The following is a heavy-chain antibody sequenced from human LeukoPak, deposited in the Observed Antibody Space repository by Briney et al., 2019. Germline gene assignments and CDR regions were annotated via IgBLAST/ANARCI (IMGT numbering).Heavy chain of an antibody. CDR3: ARDQYDTWSRRGNFDS. J-gene: IGHJ4*02. Sequence: GGSLRLSCAASGFTFRNYGMEWVRQAPGKGLEWVAVIWYDGSNKYYADSVKGRFTISRDNSKNTLYLQMNSLRAEDTAVFYCARDQYDTWSRRGNFDSWGQGTLVIVSS. D-gene: IGHD3/OR15-3a*01. CDR1: GFTFRNYG. V-gene: IGHV3-33*01. CDR2: IWYDGSNK.